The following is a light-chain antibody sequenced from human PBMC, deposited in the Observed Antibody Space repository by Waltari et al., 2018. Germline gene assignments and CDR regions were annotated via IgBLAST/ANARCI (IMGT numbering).Light chain of an antibody. Sequence: EIVFSQSPATLSLSPWERATLPCRASQSVSSYLAWYQQKPGQAPRLLIYDASNRATGIPARFSGSGSGTDFTLTISSLEPEDFAVYYCQQRSNWPPYTFGQGTKLEIK. CDR2: DAS. J-gene: IGKJ2*01. CDR3: QQRSNWPPYT. V-gene: IGKV3-11*01. CDR1: QSVSSY.